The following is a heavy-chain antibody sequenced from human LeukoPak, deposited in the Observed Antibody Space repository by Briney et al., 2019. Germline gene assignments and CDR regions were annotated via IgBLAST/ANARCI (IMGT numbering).Heavy chain of an antibody. V-gene: IGHV1-2*02. D-gene: IGHD6-13*01. Sequence: ASVKVSCKASGYTFTGYYMHWVRQAPGQGLEWMGWINPNSDGTNYAQKFQGRVTMTRDTSISTAYMELSRLRSDDTAVYYCARIAELAPFDYWGQGTLVTVSS. CDR2: INPNSDGT. CDR1: GYTFTGYY. CDR3: ARIAELAPFDY. J-gene: IGHJ4*02.